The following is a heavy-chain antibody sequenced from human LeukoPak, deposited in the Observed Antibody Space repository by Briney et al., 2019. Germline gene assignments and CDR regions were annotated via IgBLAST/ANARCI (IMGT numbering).Heavy chain of an antibody. CDR3: AREKERITMIVVVTPADY. D-gene: IGHD3-22*01. CDR2: IIPILGIA. J-gene: IGHJ4*02. CDR1: GGTFSSYA. V-gene: IGHV1-69*04. Sequence: SVKVSCKASGGTFSSYAISWVRQAPGQGLEWMGRIIPILGIANYAQKFQGRVTITADKSTSTAYMELSSLRSEDTAVYYCAREKERITMIVVVTPADYWGQGTLVTVSS.